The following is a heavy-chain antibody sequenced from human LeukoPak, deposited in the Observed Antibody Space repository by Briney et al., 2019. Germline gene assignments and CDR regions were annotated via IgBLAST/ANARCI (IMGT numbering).Heavy chain of an antibody. D-gene: IGHD6-19*01. V-gene: IGHV4-59*08. CDR1: GGSISSSY. CDR3: ARWYSSGWAFDY. J-gene: IGHJ4*02. Sequence: SETLSLTCTVSGGSISSSYWSWIRQPPGKGLEWIGYIYYSGSTNYNPSFKSRVAISVDTSKNQFSLKLSSVTAADTAVYYCARWYSSGWAFDYWGQGTLVTVSS. CDR2: IYYSGST.